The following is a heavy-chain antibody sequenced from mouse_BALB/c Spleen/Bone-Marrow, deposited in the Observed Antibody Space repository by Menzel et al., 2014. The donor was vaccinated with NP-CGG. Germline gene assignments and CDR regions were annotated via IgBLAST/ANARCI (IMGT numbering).Heavy chain of an antibody. D-gene: IGHD2-14*01. CDR3: ARYRYDYYAMDY. CDR2: IDPANGNT. Sequence: VQLQQSGAELVKPGASVKLSCTASGFNIXDTYMHWVKQRPEQGLEWIGRIDPANGNTKYDPKFQGKATITADTSSNTAYLQLSSLTSEDTAVYYCARYRYDYYAMDYWGQGTSVTVSS. CDR1: GFNIXDTY. J-gene: IGHJ4*01. V-gene: IGHV14-3*02.